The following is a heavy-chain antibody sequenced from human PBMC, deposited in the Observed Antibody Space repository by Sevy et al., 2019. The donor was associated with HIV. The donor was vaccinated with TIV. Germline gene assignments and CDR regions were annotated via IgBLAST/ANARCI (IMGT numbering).Heavy chain of an antibody. V-gene: IGHV4-34*01. CDR2: INHSGST. CDR1: GGSFSGYY. D-gene: IGHD6-13*01. Sequence: SETLSLTCAVYGGSFSGYYWSWIRQPPGKGLEWIGEINHSGSTNYTPSLKSRVTISVDTSKNQFSLKLSSVTAADTAVYYCARGSDHLSSSWYEKYFDYWGQGTLVTVSS. J-gene: IGHJ4*02. CDR3: ARGSDHLSSSWYEKYFDY.